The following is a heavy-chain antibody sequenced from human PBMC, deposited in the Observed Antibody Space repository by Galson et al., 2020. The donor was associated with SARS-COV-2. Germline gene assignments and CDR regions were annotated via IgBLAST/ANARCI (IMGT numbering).Heavy chain of an antibody. CDR1: GFTFSSYA. CDR3: ARDRWTRGNYDILTGYYPTYYYYGMDV. Sequence: GGSLRLSCAASGFTFSSYAMHWVRQAPGKGLKWVAVISYDGSNKYYADSVKGRFTISRDNSKNTLYLQMNSLRAEDTAVYYCARDRWTRGNYDILTGYYPTYYYYGMDVWGQGTTVTVSS. CDR2: ISYDGSNK. J-gene: IGHJ6*02. V-gene: IGHV3-30*04. D-gene: IGHD3-9*01.